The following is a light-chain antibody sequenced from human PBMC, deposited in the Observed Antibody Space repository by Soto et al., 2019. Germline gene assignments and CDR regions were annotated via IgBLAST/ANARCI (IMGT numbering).Light chain of an antibody. Sequence: QSALTQRPSASGSPGQSVTISCTGTKNDIGVYDFVSWYQHHPGKAPRLIIYEVVQRPSGVPDRFSGSKSGNTASLTVSGLPAADEADYFCKSYAGSKTYVFGSGTKVTVL. CDR3: KSYAGSKTYV. CDR2: EVV. J-gene: IGLJ1*01. CDR1: KNDIGVYDF. V-gene: IGLV2-8*01.